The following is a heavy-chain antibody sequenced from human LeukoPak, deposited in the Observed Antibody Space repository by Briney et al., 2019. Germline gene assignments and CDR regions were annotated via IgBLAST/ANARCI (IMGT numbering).Heavy chain of an antibody. D-gene: IGHD6-13*01. V-gene: IGHV3-30*04. CDR3: ARYSSSWFVY. Sequence: GGSLRLSCAASGSTFSSYAMHWVRQAPGKGLEWVAVISYDGSNKYYADSVKGRFTISRDNSKNTLYLQMNSLRAEDTAVYYCARYSSSWFVYWGQGTLVTVSS. CDR2: ISYDGSNK. CDR1: GSTFSSYA. J-gene: IGHJ5*01.